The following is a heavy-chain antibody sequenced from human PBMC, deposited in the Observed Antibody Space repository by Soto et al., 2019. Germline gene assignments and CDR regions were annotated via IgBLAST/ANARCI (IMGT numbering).Heavy chain of an antibody. J-gene: IGHJ4*02. CDR3: ARMIVLVPAAEYYFDY. CDR2: IIPIFGTA. Sequence: QVQLVQSGAEVKKPGSSVKVSCKASGGTFSSYAISWVRQAPGQGLEWMGGIIPIFGTANYAQKFQGRVTITADESTSTAYMELSSLRSEVTAVDYCARMIVLVPAAEYYFDYWGQGTLVTVSS. V-gene: IGHV1-69*12. D-gene: IGHD2-2*01. CDR1: GGTFSSYA.